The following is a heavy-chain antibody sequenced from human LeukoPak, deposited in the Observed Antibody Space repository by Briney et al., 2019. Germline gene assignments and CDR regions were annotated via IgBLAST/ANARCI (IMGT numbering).Heavy chain of an antibody. J-gene: IGHJ4*02. CDR2: ISGSGGST. D-gene: IGHD6-13*01. Sequence: GGSLRLSCAASGFTFSSYGMSWVRQAPGKGLEWVSAISGSGGSTYYADSVKGRFTTSRDNSKNTLYLQMNSLRAEDTAVYYCATVPKRGSSWFTPKFDYWGQGNLVTVSS. V-gene: IGHV3-23*01. CDR1: GFTFSSYG. CDR3: ATVPKRGSSWFTPKFDY.